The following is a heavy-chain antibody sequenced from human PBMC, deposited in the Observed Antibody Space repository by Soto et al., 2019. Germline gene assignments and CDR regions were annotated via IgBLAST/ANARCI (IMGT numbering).Heavy chain of an antibody. CDR1: DGSVSSGSYY. J-gene: IGHJ4*02. V-gene: IGHV4-61*01. Sequence: SETLSLTCTVSDGSVSSGSYYWTWIRQPPGKGLEWIGYIYSSGSTLDNPSLKSRVIISVDTSMNQFSLKLRSVTAADTAVYYCARDSVALFDSWGQGTLVTVSS. CDR3: ARDSVALFDS. CDR2: IYSSGST. D-gene: IGHD2-15*01.